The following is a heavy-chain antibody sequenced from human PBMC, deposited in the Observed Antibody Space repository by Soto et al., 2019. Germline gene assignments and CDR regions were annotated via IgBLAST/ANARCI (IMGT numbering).Heavy chain of an antibody. J-gene: IGHJ4*02. Sequence: QVQLVQSGAEVTKPGASVKVSCKASGYTFTTYAIHWVRQAPGQRRECMGWISAGDGYTKYAQNFEGRVPITRDTSATTASMAPRSLKSGDPAIYYWARSSLDYSSSSSDYGGQGTLLTVSS. D-gene: IGHD6-6*01. V-gene: IGHV1-3*01. CDR2: ISAGDGYT. CDR1: GYTFTTYA. CDR3: ARSSLDYSSSSSDY.